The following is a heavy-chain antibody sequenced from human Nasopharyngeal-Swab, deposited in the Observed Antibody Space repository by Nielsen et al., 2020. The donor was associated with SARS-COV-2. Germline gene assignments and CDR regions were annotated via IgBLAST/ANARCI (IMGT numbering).Heavy chain of an antibody. D-gene: IGHD3-3*01. Sequence: SETLSLTYTVSGGSISSHSYYWAWIRKPPGKGPEWIGHIYYTGSTHYNPSLRSRVTTSVDTSKNQFSLELRSVTAADTGVYFCARLNYDFGGLYGVDVWGQGTTVTVSS. CDR2: IYYTGST. CDR3: ARLNYDFGGLYGVDV. CDR1: GGSISSHSYY. J-gene: IGHJ6*02. V-gene: IGHV4-39*01.